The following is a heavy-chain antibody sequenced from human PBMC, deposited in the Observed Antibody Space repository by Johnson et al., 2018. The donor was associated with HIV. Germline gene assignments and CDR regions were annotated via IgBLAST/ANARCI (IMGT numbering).Heavy chain of an antibody. J-gene: IGHJ3*02. CDR2: ISSSGSTI. V-gene: IGHV3-11*04. CDR3: ARDHGWSRGWLFDAFDI. CDR1: GFTFSDYY. Sequence: QMQLVESGGGLVQPGGSLRLSCAASGFTFSDYYMSWIRQAPGKGLEWVSYISSSGSTIYYADSVKGRFTISRDNAKNSLYLQMNSLRPEDTAVYYCARDHGWSRGWLFDAFDIWGQGTMVTVSS. D-gene: IGHD6-19*01.